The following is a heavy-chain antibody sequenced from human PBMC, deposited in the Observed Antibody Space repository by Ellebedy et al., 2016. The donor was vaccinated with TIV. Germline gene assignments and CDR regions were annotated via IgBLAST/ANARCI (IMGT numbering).Heavy chain of an antibody. V-gene: IGHV3-66*01. CDR2: IYSGGST. J-gene: IGHJ5*02. CDR1: GFTVSSNY. Sequence: GESLKISCAASGFTVSSNYMSWVRQAPGKGLEWVSVIYSGGSTYYADSVKGRFTISRDNSKNTLYLQMNSLRADDTAVYDCAREGSRLAAAGLSWGQGTLVTVSS. D-gene: IGHD6-13*01. CDR3: AREGSRLAAAGLS.